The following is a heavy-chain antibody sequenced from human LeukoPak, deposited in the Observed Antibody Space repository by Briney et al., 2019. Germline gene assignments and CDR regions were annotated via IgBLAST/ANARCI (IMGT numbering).Heavy chain of an antibody. D-gene: IGHD3-3*01. J-gene: IGHJ5*02. V-gene: IGHV4-59*01. Sequence: SETLSLTCTVSGGSISSYYWSWIRQPPGKGLEWIGYIYYSGSTNYNPSLKSRVTISVDTSKNQSSLKLSSVTAADTAVYYCARDGFWSGYYLGWFDPWGQGTLVTVSS. CDR2: IYYSGST. CDR1: GGSISSYY. CDR3: ARDGFWSGYYLGWFDP.